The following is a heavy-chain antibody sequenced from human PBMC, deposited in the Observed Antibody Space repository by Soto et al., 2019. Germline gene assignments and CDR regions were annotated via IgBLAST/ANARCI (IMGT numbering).Heavy chain of an antibody. D-gene: IGHD1-1*01. Sequence: GESLKISCRGPGYSFIRYYIDRVRQVPGKGLEWMGIINPGDSDTGYTPSFQGQVTISADKSTSTAYLQCSSLTISDTATPDSALMTLRCPSSNCYLEHWAQGTM. J-gene: IGHJ4*02. V-gene: IGHV5-51*01. CDR2: INPGDSDT. CDR1: GYSFIRYY. CDR3: ALMTLRCPSSNCYLEH.